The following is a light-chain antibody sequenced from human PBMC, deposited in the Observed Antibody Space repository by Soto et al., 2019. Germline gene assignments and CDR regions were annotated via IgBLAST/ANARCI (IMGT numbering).Light chain of an antibody. CDR2: GAS. J-gene: IGKJ1*01. V-gene: IGKV3-11*01. CDR3: QQYYSTPWT. CDR1: ENVRTF. Sequence: EVVLTQSPATLSLSPGERATLSCRASENVRTFVDWYQQKPGQAPRLLIYGASNRATGIPARFSGSGSGTDFTLTISSLQAEDVAVYYCQQYYSTPWTFGQGTKVDIK.